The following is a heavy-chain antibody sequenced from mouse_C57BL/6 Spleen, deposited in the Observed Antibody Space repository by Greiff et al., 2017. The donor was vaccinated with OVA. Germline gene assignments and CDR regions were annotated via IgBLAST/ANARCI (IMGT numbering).Heavy chain of an antibody. CDR1: GYSFTSYY. CDR2: IYPGSGNT. J-gene: IGHJ1*03. V-gene: IGHV1-66*01. D-gene: IGHD1-1*01. CDR3: ARGYYGSSYGYFDV. Sequence: QVQLQQPGPELVKPGASVKISCKASGYSFTSYYIHWVKQRPGQGLEWIGWIYPGSGNTKYNEKFKGKATLTADTSSSTAYMQLSSLTSEDSAVYYCARGYYGSSYGYFDVWGTGTTVTVSS.